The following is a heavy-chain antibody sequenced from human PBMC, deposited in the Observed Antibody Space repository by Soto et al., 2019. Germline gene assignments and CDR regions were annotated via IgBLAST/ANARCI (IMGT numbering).Heavy chain of an antibody. V-gene: IGHV1-2*04. CDR3: ARVGHTAAAIYYYGMDV. CDR2: INPNSGGT. CDR1: GYAFSGYY. Sequence: GASVTVSCKGAGYAFSGYYMHWVRQAPGQGLEWMGWINPNSGGTNYAQKFQGWVTMTRDTSISTAYMELSRLRSDDTAVYYCARVGHTAAAIYYYGMDVWGQGTTVPVSS. D-gene: IGHD5-18*01. J-gene: IGHJ6*02.